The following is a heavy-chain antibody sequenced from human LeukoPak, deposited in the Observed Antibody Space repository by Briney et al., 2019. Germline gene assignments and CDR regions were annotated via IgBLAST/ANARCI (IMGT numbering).Heavy chain of an antibody. CDR3: ERRVTLVVVAALHYYFDY. V-gene: IGHV4-4*09. J-gene: IGHJ4*02. CDR2: IYTSGST. CDR1: GGSISSYY. Sequence: SETLSLTCTVSGGSISSYYWSWIRQPPGKGLEWIGYIYTSGSTNYNPSLKSRVTISVDTSKNQFSLKLSSLTAADTAVYYCERRVTLVVVAALHYYFDYWGKGPLVTVP. D-gene: IGHD2-15*01.